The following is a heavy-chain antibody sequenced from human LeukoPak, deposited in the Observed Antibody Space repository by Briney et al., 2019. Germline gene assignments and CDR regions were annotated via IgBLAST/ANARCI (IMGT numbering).Heavy chain of an antibody. J-gene: IGHJ4*02. V-gene: IGHV3-7*04. D-gene: IGHD5-12*01. CDR1: GFTFSGNW. Sequence: GGSLRLSCAVSGFTFSGNWMAWVRQAPGKGLEWVANIKHDGSEKYYVDSVKGRFTISRDNAKNSLYLQMNSLRAEDTAVYYYAREWPYLWGQGTLVTVSS. CDR3: AREWPYL. CDR2: IKHDGSEK.